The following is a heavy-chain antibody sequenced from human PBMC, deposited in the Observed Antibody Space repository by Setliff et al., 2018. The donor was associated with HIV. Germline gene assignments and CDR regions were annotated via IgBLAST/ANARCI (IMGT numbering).Heavy chain of an antibody. CDR3: ARGRGVGVVPAARVRYSYYMDV. CDR2: TYNTGST. D-gene: IGHD2-2*01. CDR1: GGSRGFMTRYY. Sequence: SETLSLTCTVSGGSRGFMTRYYWSWLRQSPGKGLEWIGYTYNTGSTNYRPSLKSRLTISLDTSKHQISLTLSSVTAADTAIYYCARGRGVGVVPAARVRYSYYMDVWGKGTTVTVSS. V-gene: IGHV4-61*01. J-gene: IGHJ6*03.